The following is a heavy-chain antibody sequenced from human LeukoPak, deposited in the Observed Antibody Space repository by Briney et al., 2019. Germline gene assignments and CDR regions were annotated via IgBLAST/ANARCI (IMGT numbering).Heavy chain of an antibody. Sequence: ASVKVSCKASGYTFTGYYMHWVRQAPGQGLEWMGRINPNSGGTNYAQKFQGRVTMTRDTSISTAYMELSRLRSDDTAVYFCVGGAPNWGFDFWGQGTLVTVSS. CDR1: GYTFTGYY. J-gene: IGHJ4*02. CDR3: VGGAPNWGFDF. V-gene: IGHV1-2*06. D-gene: IGHD7-27*01. CDR2: INPNSGGT.